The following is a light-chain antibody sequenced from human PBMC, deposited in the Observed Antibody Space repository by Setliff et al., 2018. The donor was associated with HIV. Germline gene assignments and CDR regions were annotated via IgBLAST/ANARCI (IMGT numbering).Light chain of an antibody. J-gene: IGKJ4*01. CDR2: WAS. Sequence: DIVMTQSPDSLAVSLGERATINCKSSQSLLYTSNNKNYLAWYHQKPGQPPKLLIYWASTRESGVPDRFIGSGSGTDFSLTITSLQAEDVAVYYCQQYYTFLTFGAGTKVDIK. CDR3: QQYYTFLT. CDR1: QSLLYTSNNKNY. V-gene: IGKV4-1*01.